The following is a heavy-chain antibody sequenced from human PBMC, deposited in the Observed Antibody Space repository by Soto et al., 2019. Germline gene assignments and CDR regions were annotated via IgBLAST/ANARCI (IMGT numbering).Heavy chain of an antibody. CDR2: IYYSGST. J-gene: IGHJ4*02. CDR3: ARGKYYYGSGRDLLFDY. V-gene: IGHV4-39*01. CDR1: GGSISSSSYY. D-gene: IGHD3-10*01. Sequence: QLQLQESGPGLVKPSETLSLTCTVSGGSISSSSYYWGWIRQPPGKGLEWIGSIYYSGSTYYNPSLKSRVTISVDTSKNQFSLKLSSVTAADTAVYYCARGKYYYGSGRDLLFDYWGQGTLVTVSS.